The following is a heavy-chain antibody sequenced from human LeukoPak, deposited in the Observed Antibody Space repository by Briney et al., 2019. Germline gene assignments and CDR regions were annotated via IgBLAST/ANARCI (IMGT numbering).Heavy chain of an antibody. Sequence: SETLSLTCTVSGDSISSYYWSWIRQPPGKGLEWIGYIYYSGSTNYNPSLKSRVTISVDTSKNQFSLKLSSVTAADTAVYYCARDRRYSGTSGALDIWGQGTMVTVSS. V-gene: IGHV4-59*01. CDR2: IYYSGST. D-gene: IGHD1-26*01. CDR3: ARDRRYSGTSGALDI. CDR1: GDSISSYY. J-gene: IGHJ3*02.